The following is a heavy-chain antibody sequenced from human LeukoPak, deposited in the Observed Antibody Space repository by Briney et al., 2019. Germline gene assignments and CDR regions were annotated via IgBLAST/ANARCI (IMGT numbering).Heavy chain of an antibody. Sequence: SETLSLTCTVSGGSISSSYYYWGWIRQPPGKGLEWIGYIYYSGSTNYNPSLKSRVTISVDTPKNQFSLKLSSVTAADTAVYYCASSYTAFDYWGQGTLVTVSP. J-gene: IGHJ4*02. D-gene: IGHD5-18*01. V-gene: IGHV4-61*05. CDR3: ASSYTAFDY. CDR1: GGSISSSYYY. CDR2: IYYSGST.